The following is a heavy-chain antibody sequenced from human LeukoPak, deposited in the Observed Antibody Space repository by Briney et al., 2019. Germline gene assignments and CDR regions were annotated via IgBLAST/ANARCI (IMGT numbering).Heavy chain of an antibody. CDR2: INHSGST. J-gene: IGHJ3*02. CDR1: GGSFSGYY. D-gene: IGHD2-2*01. CDR3: ARARRDCSSTSCYAPDI. V-gene: IGHV4-34*01. Sequence: PSETLSLTCAVYGGSFSGYYWSWIRQPPGKGLEWIGEINHSGSTNYNPSLKSRVTISVDTSKNQFSLKLSSVTAADTAVYYCARARRDCSSTSCYAPDIWGQGTMVTVSS.